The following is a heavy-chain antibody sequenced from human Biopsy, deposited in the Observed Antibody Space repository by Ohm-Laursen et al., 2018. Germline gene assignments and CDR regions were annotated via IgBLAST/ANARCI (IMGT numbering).Heavy chain of an antibody. Sequence: SVKASCKASGGAFTSYAINWVRQAPGHGLGWLLGIIIVSETAGYAERFQGRVPITADVTTTTAYMDLSGLRSEDTAVYYCVAYPSSGFFENNDDVAMDVWGQGTTVIVSS. CDR2: IIIVSETA. V-gene: IGHV1-69*13. CDR3: VAYPSSGFFENNDDVAMDV. J-gene: IGHJ6*02. CDR1: GGAFTSYA. D-gene: IGHD6-19*01.